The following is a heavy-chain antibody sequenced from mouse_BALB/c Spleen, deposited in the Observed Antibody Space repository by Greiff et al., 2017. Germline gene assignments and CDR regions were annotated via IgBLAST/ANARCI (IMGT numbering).Heavy chain of an antibody. CDR3: ARRGVTMITTVAY. CDR2: ILPGSGST. Sequence: VKLQESGAELMKPGASVKISCKATGYTFSSYWIEWVKQRPGHGLEWIGEILPGSGSTNYNEKFKGKATFTADTSSNTAYMQLSSLTSEDSAVYYCARRGVTMITTVAYWGQGTLVTVSA. CDR1: GYTFSSYW. V-gene: IGHV1-9*01. J-gene: IGHJ3*01. D-gene: IGHD2-4*01.